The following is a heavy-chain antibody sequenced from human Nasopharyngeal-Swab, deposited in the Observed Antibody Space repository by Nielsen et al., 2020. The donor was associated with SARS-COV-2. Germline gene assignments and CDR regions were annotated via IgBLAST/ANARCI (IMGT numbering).Heavy chain of an antibody. CDR2: FYYSGNI. Sequence: SQTLSLTCAVSGGSISSPTSYRGWIRQPPGKGLEWIGSFYYSGNIYYNPSLKSRVTISVDKSKNQFSLQLSSVTAADTAVYYCVRSSSWYYFDYWAQGTQVTVSS. D-gene: IGHD6-13*01. CDR1: GGSISSPTSY. CDR3: VRSSSWYYFDY. J-gene: IGHJ4*02. V-gene: IGHV4-39*01.